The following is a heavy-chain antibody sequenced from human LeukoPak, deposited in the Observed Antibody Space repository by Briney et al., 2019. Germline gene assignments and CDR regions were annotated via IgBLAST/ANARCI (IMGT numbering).Heavy chain of an antibody. V-gene: IGHV3-23*01. CDR2: ISGSGGST. CDR1: GFTFSSYA. D-gene: IGHD2-2*01. CDR3: AKGISCSSTSCRDAFDI. J-gene: IGHJ3*02. Sequence: GGSLRLSCAASGFTFSSYAMSWDRQAPGKGLEWVSAISGSGGSTYYADSVKGRFTISRDNSKNTLYLQMNSLRAEDTAVYYCAKGISCSSTSCRDAFDIWGQGTMVTVSS.